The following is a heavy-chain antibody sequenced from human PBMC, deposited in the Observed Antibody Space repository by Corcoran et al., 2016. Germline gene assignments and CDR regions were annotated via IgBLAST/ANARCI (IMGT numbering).Heavy chain of an antibody. V-gene: IGHV3-30*18. Sequence: QVQLVESGGGVVQPGRSLRLSCAASGFTFSSYGMHWVRQAPGKGLEWVAVISYDGSNKYYADSVKGRFTISRDNSKKTLYLQMNSLRAEDTAVYYCAKVSGYGDYFDYGGQGTLVTFSS. CDR1: GFTFSSYG. CDR3: AKVSGYGDYFDY. CDR2: ISYDGSNK. J-gene: IGHJ4*02. D-gene: IGHD4-17*01.